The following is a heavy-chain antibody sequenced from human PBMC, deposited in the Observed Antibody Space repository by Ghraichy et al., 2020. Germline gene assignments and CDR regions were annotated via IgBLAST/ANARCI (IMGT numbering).Heavy chain of an antibody. Sequence: GGSLRLSCAASGFTFSSYSMNWVRQAPGKGLEWVSSISSSSSYIYYADSVKGRFTISRDNAKNSLYLQMNSLRAEDTAVYYCARYQDTVTKGSGWFDPWGQGTLVTVSA. CDR2: ISSSSSYI. D-gene: IGHD4-11*01. CDR1: GFTFSSYS. J-gene: IGHJ5*02. CDR3: ARYQDTVTKGSGWFDP. V-gene: IGHV3-21*01.